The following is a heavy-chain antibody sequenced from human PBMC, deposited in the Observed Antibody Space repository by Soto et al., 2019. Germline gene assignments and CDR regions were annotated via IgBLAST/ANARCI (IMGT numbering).Heavy chain of an antibody. CDR2: INAGNGDT. V-gene: IGHV1-3*01. J-gene: IGHJ4*02. CDR3: ARVKTGFGEIPFDY. CDR1: GYTFTSYG. Sequence: ASVKVSCKASGYTFTSYGMNWVRQAPGQRLEWMGWINAGNGDTKYTQKFQGRVTITRDTSARTAYLELSSLRSEDTAVYYCARVKTGFGEIPFDYWGQGTPVTVSS. D-gene: IGHD3-10*01.